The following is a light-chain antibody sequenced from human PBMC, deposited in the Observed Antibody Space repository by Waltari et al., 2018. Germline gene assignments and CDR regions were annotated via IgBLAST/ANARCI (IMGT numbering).Light chain of an antibody. V-gene: IGKV3-20*01. CDR2: CAS. J-gene: IGKJ2*01. CDR1: QSVSSSY. Sequence: SCRANQSVSSSYLTWFRQRPGQAPRLLIYCASSSATGIPDRFSGSGSGTDFTLVISRLEPEDFAVYYCQQYADSPLTFGQGTSLEIK. CDR3: QQYADSPLT.